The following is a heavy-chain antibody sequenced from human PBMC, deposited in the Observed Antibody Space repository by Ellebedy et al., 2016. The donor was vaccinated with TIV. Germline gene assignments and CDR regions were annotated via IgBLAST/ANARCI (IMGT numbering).Heavy chain of an antibody. J-gene: IGHJ4*02. CDR3: AGDPPNSGWQLAY. D-gene: IGHD6-19*01. Sequence: PGGSLRLSCAASGFTFSSHAMHWVRQAPAKGLEWVGFIWYDGSNKDYADSVKGRFTISSDNSKNTLYLQMNSLRVEDTAVYYCAGDPPNSGWQLAYWGQGALVTVSS. V-gene: IGHV3-33*01. CDR1: GFTFSSHA. CDR2: IWYDGSNK.